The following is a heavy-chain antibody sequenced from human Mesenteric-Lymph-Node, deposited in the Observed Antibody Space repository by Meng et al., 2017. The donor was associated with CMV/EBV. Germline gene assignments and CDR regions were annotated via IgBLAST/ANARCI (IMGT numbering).Heavy chain of an antibody. J-gene: IGHJ5*02. Sequence: GESLKISCAASGFTFSSYSMSWVRQAPGKGLEWVSGINWNGGSTGYADSVKGRFTISRDNAKNSLYLQMNSLRAEDTALYYCARAIVAAAFRWFDPWGQGTLVTVSS. D-gene: IGHD6-13*01. V-gene: IGHV3-20*04. CDR3: ARAIVAAAFRWFDP. CDR1: GFTFSSYS. CDR2: INWNGGST.